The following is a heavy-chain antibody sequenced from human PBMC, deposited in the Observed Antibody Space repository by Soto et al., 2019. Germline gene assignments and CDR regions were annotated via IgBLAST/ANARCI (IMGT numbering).Heavy chain of an antibody. D-gene: IGHD4-17*01. CDR3: ARDLFYGDYAGGYYYYGMDV. V-gene: IGHV4-39*02. CDR1: GGSISSSSYY. J-gene: IGHJ6*02. CDR2: IYYSGST. Sequence: SETLSLTCTVSGGSISSSSYYWGWIRQPPGKGLEWIGSIYYSGSTYYNPSLKSRVTISVDTSKNQFSLKLSSVTAADTAVYYCARDLFYGDYAGGYYYYGMDVWGQGTTVTVSS.